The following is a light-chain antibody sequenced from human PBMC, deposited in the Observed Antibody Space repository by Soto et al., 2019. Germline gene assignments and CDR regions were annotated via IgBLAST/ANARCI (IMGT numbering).Light chain of an antibody. Sequence: QSALTQPASVSGSPGQSITISCTGTSSDVGDHNSVSWYQQQPGKAPKLMIYAVSNRPSGVSNRFSGSKSGNTASLTISGLQAEDEADYYCGSYTTSITLIFGGGTKVTVL. CDR1: SSDVGDHNS. CDR2: AVS. V-gene: IGLV2-14*03. J-gene: IGLJ2*01. CDR3: GSYTTSITLI.